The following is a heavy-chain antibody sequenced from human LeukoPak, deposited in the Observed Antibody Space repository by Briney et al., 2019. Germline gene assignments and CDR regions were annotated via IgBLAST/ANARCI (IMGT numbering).Heavy chain of an antibody. J-gene: IGHJ4*02. D-gene: IGHD3-10*01. V-gene: IGHV3-30*03. CDR1: GFTFSSYG. CDR3: ARDTSYYYGSGSYYKGDY. CDR2: ISYDGSNK. Sequence: GGSLRLSCAASGFTFSSYGMHWVRQAPGKGLEWVAVISYDGSNKYYADSVKGRFTISRDNSKNTLSLQMNSLRAEDTAVYYCARDTSYYYGSGSYYKGDYWGQGTLVTVSS.